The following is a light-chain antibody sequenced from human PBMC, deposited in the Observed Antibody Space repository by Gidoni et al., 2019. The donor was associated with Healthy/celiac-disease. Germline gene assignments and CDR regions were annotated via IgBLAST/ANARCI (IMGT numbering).Light chain of an antibody. V-gene: IGKV1-33*01. CDR1: QDISNY. CDR2: DAS. Sequence: DIQMTQSPSSLSASVGDRVTITCQASQDISNYLNWYQQKPGKAPKLLIYDASNLETGVPSRFSGSGSGTDFTFTISSLQPEDSATYYCQQYDNLPRLTFXGXTKVXIK. J-gene: IGKJ4*01. CDR3: QQYDNLPRLT.